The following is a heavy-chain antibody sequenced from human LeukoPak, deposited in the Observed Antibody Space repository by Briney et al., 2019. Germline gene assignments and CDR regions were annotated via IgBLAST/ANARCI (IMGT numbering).Heavy chain of an antibody. Sequence: PSETLSLTCTVSGGSINTYYWSWIRQPPGKGLEWIGYMYYSGSTNYNPSLKSRVTISVDTSKKQFSLKLSSVTAADTDVYYGARDFAAMDSGVFDIWAQGTFVTVSS. J-gene: IGHJ3*02. CDR3: ARDFAAMDSGVFDI. CDR1: GGSINTYY. D-gene: IGHD5-18*01. CDR2: MYYSGST. V-gene: IGHV4-59*01.